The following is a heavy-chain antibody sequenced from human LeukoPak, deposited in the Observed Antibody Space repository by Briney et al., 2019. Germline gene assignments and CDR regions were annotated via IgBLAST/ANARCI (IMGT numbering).Heavy chain of an antibody. D-gene: IGHD6-19*01. Sequence: ASVKVSFKASGYTFTTYDITWVRQAPGQGLEWVGWISPYNGNTNYAQRVQGRVTMTTDTSTSTAYMELRSLTSDDTAVYFCARGQSRGDIWGQGTMVTVSS. CDR3: ARGQSRGDI. CDR1: GYTFTTYD. V-gene: IGHV1-18*01. CDR2: ISPYNGNT. J-gene: IGHJ3*02.